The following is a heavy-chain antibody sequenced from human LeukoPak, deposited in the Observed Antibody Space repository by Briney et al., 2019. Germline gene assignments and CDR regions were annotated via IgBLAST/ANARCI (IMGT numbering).Heavy chain of an antibody. D-gene: IGHD3-22*01. CDR1: GFPSSSYG. CDR3: AKPQSSSGYTYYFDY. CDR2: ITGSTRTT. V-gene: IGHV3-23*01. J-gene: IGHJ4*02. Sequence: GGSLRLSCAASGFPSSSYGMNWVRQAPGQGLEWVSAITGSTRTTYYADSVKGRFTVSRDNSKNMLYLQMNSLRAEDTAVYYCAKPQSSSGYTYYFDYWGQGTLVTVSS.